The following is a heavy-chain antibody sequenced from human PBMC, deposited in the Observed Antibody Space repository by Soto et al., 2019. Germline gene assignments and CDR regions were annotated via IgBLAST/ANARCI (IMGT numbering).Heavy chain of an antibody. V-gene: IGHV3-11*06. CDR2: ISSSSSYT. CDR3: ARERGEDFWSGYYTGWFDP. Sequence: GGSLRLSCAASGFTFSDYYMSWIRQAPGKGLEWVSYISSSSSYTNYADSVKGRFTISRDNAKNSLYLQMNSLRAEDTAVYYCARERGEDFWSGYYTGWFDPWGQGTLVTVSS. CDR1: GFTFSDYY. J-gene: IGHJ5*02. D-gene: IGHD3-3*01.